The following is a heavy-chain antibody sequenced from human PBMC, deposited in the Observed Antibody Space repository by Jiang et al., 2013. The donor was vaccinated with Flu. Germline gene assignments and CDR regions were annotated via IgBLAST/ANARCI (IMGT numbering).Heavy chain of an antibody. Sequence: QLVESGGGLVQPGRSLRLSCAASGFTFDDYAMNWVRQAPGKGLEWISYIGDGGYTIYYADSVKGRFTISRDNAKNSLYLQMNSLRAEDTAIYYCAKDGCSGGSCLFFDYWGQGTLVTVSS. CDR3: AKDGCSGGSCLFFDY. J-gene: IGHJ4*02. V-gene: IGHV3-48*03. CDR2: IGDGGYTI. D-gene: IGHD2-15*01. CDR1: GFTFDDYA.